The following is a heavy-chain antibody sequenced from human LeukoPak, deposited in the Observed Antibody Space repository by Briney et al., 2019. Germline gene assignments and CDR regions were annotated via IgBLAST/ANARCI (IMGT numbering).Heavy chain of an antibody. CDR1: GFTFSSYA. CDR3: ARDMGGYYLEFWFDP. J-gene: IGHJ5*02. Sequence: PGRSLRLSCAASGFTFSSYAMRWVRQAPGKGLEWVAVISYDGSNKYYADSVKGRFTISRDNSKNTLYLQMNSLRAEDTAVYYCARDMGGYYLEFWFDPWGQGTLVTVSS. CDR2: ISYDGSNK. D-gene: IGHD3-3*01. V-gene: IGHV3-30*01.